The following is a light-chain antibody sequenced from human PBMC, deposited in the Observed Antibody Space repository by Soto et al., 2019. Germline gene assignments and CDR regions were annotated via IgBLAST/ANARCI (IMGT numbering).Light chain of an antibody. J-gene: IGLJ2*01. Sequence: QSALTQPASVSGSPGQSITISCTGTGSDIGAYIFVSWYQQHPGKAPKLMLYDVNIRPSGVSNRFSGSKSGNTASLTISGLQAEDEADYYCTSWTTSTTMIFGGGTKLTVL. V-gene: IGLV2-14*03. CDR1: GSDIGAYIF. CDR2: DVN. CDR3: TSWTTSTTMI.